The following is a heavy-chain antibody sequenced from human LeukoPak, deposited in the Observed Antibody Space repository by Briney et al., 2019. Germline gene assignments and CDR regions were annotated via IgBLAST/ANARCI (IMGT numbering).Heavy chain of an antibody. V-gene: IGHV3-30*02. J-gene: IGHJ4*02. D-gene: IGHD3-10*01. CDR1: GFTFSSYG. Sequence: GGSLRLSCAASGFTFSSYGMHWVRQAPGKGLEWGAFIRYDGSNKYYADSVKGRFTISRDNSKNTLYLQMNSLRAEDTAVYYCAKDHSTMVRGVIDYWGQGTLVTVSS. CDR2: IRYDGSNK. CDR3: AKDHSTMVRGVIDY.